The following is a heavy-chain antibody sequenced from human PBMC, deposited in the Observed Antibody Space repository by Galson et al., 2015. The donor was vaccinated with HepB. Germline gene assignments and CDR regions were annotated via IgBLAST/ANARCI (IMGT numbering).Heavy chain of an antibody. CDR1: GFTLSNAW. D-gene: IGHD5-12*01. V-gene: IGHV3-15*01. Sequence: SLRLSCAASGFTLSNAWMSWVRQAPGKGLEWVGRIKSKTDGGTTDYAAPVKGRFTISRDDSKNTLYLQMNSLKTEDTAVYYCTTECGYSGYDFYWYFDLWGRGTLVTVSS. CDR3: TTECGYSGYDFYWYFDL. CDR2: IKSKTDGGTT. J-gene: IGHJ2*01.